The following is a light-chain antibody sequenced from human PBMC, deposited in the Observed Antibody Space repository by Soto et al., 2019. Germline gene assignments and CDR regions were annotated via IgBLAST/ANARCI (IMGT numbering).Light chain of an antibody. CDR2: DAS. V-gene: IGKV3-11*01. J-gene: IGKJ4*01. CDR1: QSVSIL. CDR3: QQRSDWPLT. Sequence: EIVMTQSPATLSVSPWERATLSCRASQSVSILLAWYQHKPGQAPRLVIYDASNRATGIPARVSGSGSGTDFTLTISSLEPEDFAVYYCQQRSDWPLTFGGGTKVDIK.